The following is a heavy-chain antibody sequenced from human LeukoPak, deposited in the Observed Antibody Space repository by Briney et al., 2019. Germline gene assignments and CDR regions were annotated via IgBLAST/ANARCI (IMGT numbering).Heavy chain of an antibody. CDR3: ARTNYDILTGYGHGYFDY. D-gene: IGHD3-9*01. V-gene: IGHV4-30-4*08. Sequence: SETLSLTCTVSGGSISSGDYYWSWIRQPPGKGLEWIGYIYYSGSTYYNPSLKSRVTMSVDTSKNQFSLKLSSVTAADTAVYYCARTNYDILTGYGHGYFDYWGQGTLVTVSS. CDR2: IYYSGST. J-gene: IGHJ4*02. CDR1: GGSISSGDYY.